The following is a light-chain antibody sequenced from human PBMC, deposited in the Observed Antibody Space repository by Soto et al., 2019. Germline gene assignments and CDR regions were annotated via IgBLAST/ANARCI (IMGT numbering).Light chain of an antibody. CDR3: QQYKNWLALT. CDR2: GAS. V-gene: IGKV3-15*01. Sequence: ESVMTQSSSTLSVSPGERAIPSCRASQRISSNLAWFQQKPGQAPRLLIYGASTRATGIPARFSGSGSGAELTLTISSLQSEDSAVYYCQQYKNWLALTFGGGTNVDI. J-gene: IGKJ4*01. CDR1: QRISSN.